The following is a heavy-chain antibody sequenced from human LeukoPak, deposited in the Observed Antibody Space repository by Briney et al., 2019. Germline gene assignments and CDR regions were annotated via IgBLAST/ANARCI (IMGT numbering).Heavy chain of an antibody. CDR3: AREGYSSSLSSFDY. CDR1: GFTFSSYG. D-gene: IGHD6-13*01. J-gene: IGHJ4*02. Sequence: GRSLRLSCAASGFTFSSYGMHWVRQAPGKGLEWVAVIWYDGSNKYYANSVKGRFTISRDNSKNTLYLQMNSLRAEDTAVYYCAREGYSSSLSSFDYWGQGTLVTVSS. CDR2: IWYDGSNK. V-gene: IGHV3-33*01.